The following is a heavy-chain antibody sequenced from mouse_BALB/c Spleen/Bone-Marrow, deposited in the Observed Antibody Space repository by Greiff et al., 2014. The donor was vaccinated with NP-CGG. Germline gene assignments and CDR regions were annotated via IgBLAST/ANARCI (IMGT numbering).Heavy chain of an antibody. Sequence: EVKLEESGGGLVKPGGSLKLSCAASGFTFSSYGVSWVRQTPEKRLEWVGTISGGGSYTYFSDSVKGRFTISRDNAKNNLNLQMSSLRSEDTTLYYCARSFGSSYWYFDVWGAGTTVTVSS. D-gene: IGHD1-1*01. CDR3: ARSFGSSYWYFDV. J-gene: IGHJ1*01. CDR1: GFTFSSYG. V-gene: IGHV5-9-2*01. CDR2: ISGGGSYT.